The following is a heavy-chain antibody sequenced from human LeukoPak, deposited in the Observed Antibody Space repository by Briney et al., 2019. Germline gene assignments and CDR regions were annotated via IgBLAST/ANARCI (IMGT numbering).Heavy chain of an antibody. J-gene: IGHJ4*02. CDR3: ARDLTVHYLDY. V-gene: IGHV3-30-3*01. CDR2: ISYDGGNR. CDR1: RFTFSNYA. Sequence: GGSLRLSCAVARFTFSNYAMHWVRQAPGKGLEWVTVISYDGGNRYYADSVKGRFTISRDNSKNTLYLQMNSLRGEDTAVYFCARDLTVHYLDYWGQGTLVTVSS.